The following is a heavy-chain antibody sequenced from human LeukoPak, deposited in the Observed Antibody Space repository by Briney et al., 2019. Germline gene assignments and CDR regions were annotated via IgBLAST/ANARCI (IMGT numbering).Heavy chain of an antibody. Sequence: GGSLRLSCAASGFTFDDYGMSWVRQAPGKGLEWVSGINWNGGSTGYADSVKGRFTISRDNAKNSLYLQMNSLRAEDTALYYCARTRYYCRGGSCYLLGVDYWGQGTLVTVSS. CDR2: INWNGGST. J-gene: IGHJ4*02. CDR3: ARTRYYCRGGSCYLLGVDY. V-gene: IGHV3-20*04. D-gene: IGHD2-15*01. CDR1: GFTFDDYG.